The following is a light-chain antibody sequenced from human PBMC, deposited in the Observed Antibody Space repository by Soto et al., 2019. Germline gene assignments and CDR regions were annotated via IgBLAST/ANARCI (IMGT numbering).Light chain of an antibody. J-gene: IGLJ2*01. CDR2: EDS. Sequence: QLVLTQPASVSGSLGQSITISCTGTSSDVGAYNYVSWFQQHPGKAPKVMIFEDSKRPSGVSNRFSGSKSGNMASLTISGLQAEDEGDYYCSSFTTTSTVLLGGGTKVTVL. CDR3: SSFTTTSTVL. V-gene: IGLV2-14*01. CDR1: SSDVGAYNY.